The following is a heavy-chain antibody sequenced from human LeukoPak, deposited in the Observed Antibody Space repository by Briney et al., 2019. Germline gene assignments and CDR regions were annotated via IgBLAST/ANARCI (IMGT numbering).Heavy chain of an antibody. CDR1: GGSISSYY. V-gene: IGHV4-59*08. CDR2: IYYSGST. J-gene: IGHJ4*02. D-gene: IGHD3-22*01. CDR3: ARLYDSSGFFDY. Sequence: SETLSLTCTVSGGSISSYYWSWIRQPPGKGLEWIGYIYYSGSTNYNPSLKSRVTISVDTSKNQFSLKLSSVTAADTAVYYCARLYDSSGFFDYWGRGTLVTVSS.